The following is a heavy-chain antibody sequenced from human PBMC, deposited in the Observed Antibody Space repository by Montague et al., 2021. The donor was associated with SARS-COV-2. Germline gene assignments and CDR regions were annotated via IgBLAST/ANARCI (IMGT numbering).Heavy chain of an antibody. J-gene: IGHJ4*02. CDR1: GGSFSGYY. Sequence: SETLSLTCAVYGGSFSGYYWSWIRQPPGKGLEWIGEINQSGSTNXNPSLKSRVTLSVDPSKKQFSLKLSSLTAADTAVYYCARVAGGYYHDSSAYFDYWGQGSLVTVSS. D-gene: IGHD3-22*01. CDR2: INQSGST. V-gene: IGHV4-34*01. CDR3: ARVAGGYYHDSSAYFDY.